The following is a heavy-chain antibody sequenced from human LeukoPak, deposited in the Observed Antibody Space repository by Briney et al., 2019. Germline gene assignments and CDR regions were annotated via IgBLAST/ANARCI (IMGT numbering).Heavy chain of an antibody. Sequence: GASVKVSCKASGYTFTGYYMHWVRQAPGQGLEWMGWINPNSGSTNYAQKFQGRVTMTRDTSISTAYMELRSLRSDDTAVYYCARRSRATYYYDSSGYYYEGFDDAFDIWGQGTMVTVSS. CDR3: ARRSRATYYYDSSGYYYEGFDDAFDI. V-gene: IGHV1-2*02. CDR2: INPNSGST. D-gene: IGHD3-22*01. J-gene: IGHJ3*02. CDR1: GYTFTGYY.